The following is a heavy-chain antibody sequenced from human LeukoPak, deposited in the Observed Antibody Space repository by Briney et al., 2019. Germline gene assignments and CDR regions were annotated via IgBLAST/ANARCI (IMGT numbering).Heavy chain of an antibody. CDR2: INPSGGST. Sequence: ASVKVSCKASGYTFTSYYMHWVRQAPGQGLEWMGIINPSGGSTSYAQKFQGRVTMTRDTSISTAYMELSRLRSDDTAVYYCARAGGYCSSTSCYTDYAFDIWGQGTMVTVSS. D-gene: IGHD2-2*02. J-gene: IGHJ3*02. CDR1: GYTFTSYY. V-gene: IGHV1-46*01. CDR3: ARAGGYCSSTSCYTDYAFDI.